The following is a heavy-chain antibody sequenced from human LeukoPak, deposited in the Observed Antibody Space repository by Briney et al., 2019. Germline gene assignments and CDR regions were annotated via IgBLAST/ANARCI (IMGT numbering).Heavy chain of an antibody. CDR3: ARGGAYYYDSSGYYPPAY. CDR2: IIPIFGTA. Sequence: GASVNVSCKASGGTFSSYAISWVRQAPGQGLEWMGGIIPIFGTANYAQKFQGRVTITADESTSTAYMELSSLRSEDTAVYYCARGGAYYYDSSGYYPPAYWGQGTLVTVSS. CDR1: GGTFSSYA. D-gene: IGHD3-22*01. J-gene: IGHJ4*02. V-gene: IGHV1-69*13.